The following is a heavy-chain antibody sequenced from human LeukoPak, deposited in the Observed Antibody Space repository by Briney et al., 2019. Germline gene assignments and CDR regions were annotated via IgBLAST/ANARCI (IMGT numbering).Heavy chain of an antibody. CDR2: IISILGIA. CDR1: GGTFSSYT. V-gene: IGHV1-69*02. D-gene: IGHD3-22*01. J-gene: IGHJ4*02. Sequence: ASVKLSCKASGGTFSSYTISWVRQAPGQGLEWMGRIISILGIANYAQKSQGRVTITANKSTSTAYMGLSSLRAEDTAVYYCAGADSSGYGSYWGQGTLVTVSS. CDR3: AGADSSGYGSY.